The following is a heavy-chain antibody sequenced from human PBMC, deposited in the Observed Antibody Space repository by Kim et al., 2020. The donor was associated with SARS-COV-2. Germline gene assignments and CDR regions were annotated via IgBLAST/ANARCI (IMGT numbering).Heavy chain of an antibody. J-gene: IGHJ6*02. D-gene: IGHD4-4*01. CDR1: RFTSSDHY. Sequence: GGSLRLSCAASRFTSSDHYMDWIRQAPGKGLEWVGRVRNKAKSYTTEYAASVKGRFTISRDDSKNSLYLQMNSLKTEDTAVYYCTDVTGMDVWGQGTTVT. CDR2: VRNKAKSYTT. CDR3: TDVTGMDV. V-gene: IGHV3-72*01.